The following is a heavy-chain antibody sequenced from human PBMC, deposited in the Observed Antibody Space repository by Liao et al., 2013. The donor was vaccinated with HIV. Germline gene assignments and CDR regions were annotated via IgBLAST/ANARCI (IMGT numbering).Heavy chain of an antibody. CDR2: IYTSGST. CDR1: GGSISSGSYY. J-gene: IGHJ1*01. V-gene: IGHV4-61*02. D-gene: IGHD3-10*01. CDR3: ARGTYYYGSGTTHQYFKH. Sequence: QVQLQESGPGLVKPSQTLSLTCTVSGGSISSGSYYWSWIRQPAGKGLEWIGRIYTSGSTNYNPSLKSRVTISVDTSKNQFSLKLSSVTAADTAVYYCARGTYYYGSGTTHQYFKHWGQGTLVTVSS.